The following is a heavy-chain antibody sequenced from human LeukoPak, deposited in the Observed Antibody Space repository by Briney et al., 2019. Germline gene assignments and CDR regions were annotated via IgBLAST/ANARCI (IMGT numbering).Heavy chain of an antibody. J-gene: IGHJ4*02. V-gene: IGHV4-38-2*01. Sequence: SETLSLTCAVSGYSISSGYYWDWIRQPPGKGLEWIGSIYHSGSTYYNPSLKSRVTISVDTSKNQFSLKLSSVTAADTAVYYCATIVATTLLYFDYWGQGTLVTVSS. CDR3: ATIVATTLLYFDY. CDR1: GYSISSGYY. D-gene: IGHD5-12*01. CDR2: IYHSGST.